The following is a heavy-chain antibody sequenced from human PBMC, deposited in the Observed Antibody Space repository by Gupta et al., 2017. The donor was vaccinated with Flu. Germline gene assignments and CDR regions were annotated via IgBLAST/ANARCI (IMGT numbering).Heavy chain of an antibody. Sequence: QVQLQESGPGLVKPSETLSLTCTVSGGPISSYYWSWIRQPPGKGLEWIGYIYYSGSTNYNPSLKSRVTISVDTSKNQFSLKLSSVTAADTAVYYCARATWYCSGGSCYPGYFDYWGQGTLVTVSS. CDR1: GGPISSYY. CDR3: ARATWYCSGGSCYPGYFDY. CDR2: IYYSGST. V-gene: IGHV4-59*01. D-gene: IGHD2-15*01. J-gene: IGHJ4*02.